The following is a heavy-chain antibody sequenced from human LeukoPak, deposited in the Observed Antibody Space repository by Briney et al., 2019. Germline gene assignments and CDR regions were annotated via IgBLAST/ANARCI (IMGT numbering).Heavy chain of an antibody. J-gene: IGHJ4*02. Sequence: SGGSLRLSCAASGFTFRTSGMSWVRQAPGKGLEWVSAISGSGVSTYYADSVKGRFTISRDNSKNTLYLQMNSLRAEDTAVHYCAKEYGYTYGEFDYWGQGTLVTVSS. V-gene: IGHV3-23*01. CDR2: ISGSGVST. D-gene: IGHD5-18*01. CDR3: AKEYGYTYGEFDY. CDR1: GFTFRTSG.